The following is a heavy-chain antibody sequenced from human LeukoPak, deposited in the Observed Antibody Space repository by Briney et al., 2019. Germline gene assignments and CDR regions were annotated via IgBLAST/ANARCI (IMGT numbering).Heavy chain of an antibody. Sequence: SVKVSCKASGGTFSSYAISWVRQAPGQGLEWMGGIIPIFGTANYAQKFQGRVTITADESTSTAYMELSSLRSEDTAVYYCAREIHCGGDCYSFDYWGQGTLVTVSS. CDR2: IIPIFGTA. CDR1: GGTFSSYA. J-gene: IGHJ4*02. CDR3: AREIHCGGDCYSFDY. D-gene: IGHD2-21*02. V-gene: IGHV1-69*13.